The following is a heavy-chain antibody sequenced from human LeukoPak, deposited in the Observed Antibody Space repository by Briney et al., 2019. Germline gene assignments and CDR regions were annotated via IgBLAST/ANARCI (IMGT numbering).Heavy chain of an antibody. V-gene: IGHV3-9*01. J-gene: IGHJ4*02. CDR1: GFTFDDYA. D-gene: IGHD3-10*01. CDR3: ARDYYGSGRSPPLFDY. CDR2: ISWNSGSI. Sequence: GGSLRLSCAASGFTFDDYAMHWVRQAPGKGLEWVSGISWNSGSIGYADSVKGRFTISRDNAKNTLYLQMNSLRAEDTAVYYCARDYYGSGRSPPLFDYWGQGTLVTVSS.